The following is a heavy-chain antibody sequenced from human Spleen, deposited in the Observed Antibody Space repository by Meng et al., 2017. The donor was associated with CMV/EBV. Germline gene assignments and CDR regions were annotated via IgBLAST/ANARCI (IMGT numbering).Heavy chain of an antibody. D-gene: IGHD3-22*01. V-gene: IGHV3-30-3*01. CDR1: GFAFSDYA. CDR2: ISYESSNK. J-gene: IGHJ5*02. CDR3: ARGGYYDSSGQNWFDP. Sequence: SGFAFSDYAMHWVRQAPGKGLEWLAIISYESSNKYYADSVKGRFTISRDNSKNTLHLQMNTLRAEDTALYYCARGGYYDSSGQNWFDPWGQGTLVTVSS.